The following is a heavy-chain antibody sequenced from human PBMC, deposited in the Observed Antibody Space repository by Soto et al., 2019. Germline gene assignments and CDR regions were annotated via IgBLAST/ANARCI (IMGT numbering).Heavy chain of an antibody. D-gene: IGHD4-17*01. CDR3: ARGMTTVTTLDY. J-gene: IGHJ4*02. Sequence: PSETLSLTCAVSGGSISSGGYSWTWVRQPPGKGLEWIGYIYHSGSTYYNPSLKSRVTISVDRSKNQFSLKLSSVTAADTAVYYCARGMTTVTTLDYWGQGTLVTVSS. V-gene: IGHV4-30-2*01. CDR2: IYHSGST. CDR1: GGSISSGGYS.